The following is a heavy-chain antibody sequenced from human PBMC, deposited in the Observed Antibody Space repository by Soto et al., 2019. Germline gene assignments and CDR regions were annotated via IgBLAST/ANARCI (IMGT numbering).Heavy chain of an antibody. CDR1: GFSFSSYA. J-gene: IGHJ3*02. CDR3: AKDSRLELRESDAFDI. CDR2: ISGSGGST. Sequence: PGGSLRLSCAASGFSFSSYAMSWVRQTPGKGLEWVSAISGSGGSTYYADSVKGRFTISRDNSKNTLYLQMNSLRAEDTAVYYCAKDSRLELRESDAFDIWGQGTMVTVSS. D-gene: IGHD1-7*01. V-gene: IGHV3-23*01.